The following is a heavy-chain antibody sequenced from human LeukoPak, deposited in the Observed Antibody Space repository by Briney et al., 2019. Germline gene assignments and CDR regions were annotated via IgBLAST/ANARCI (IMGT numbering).Heavy chain of an antibody. CDR3: AGSQRGYSYGEWIY. V-gene: IGHV3-72*01. J-gene: IGHJ4*02. D-gene: IGHD5-18*01. CDR1: GFTFSDHY. Sequence: GGSLRLSCAASGFTFSDHYMDWVRQAPGKGLEWVGRSRNKVNSYTTEYAASVEGRFTISRDDSKNSLYLQMNSLKTEDTAVYYCAGSQRGYSYGEWIYWGQGALVTVSS. CDR2: SRNKVNSYTT.